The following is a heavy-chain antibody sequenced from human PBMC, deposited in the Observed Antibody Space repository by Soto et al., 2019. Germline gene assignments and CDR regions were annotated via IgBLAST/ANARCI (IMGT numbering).Heavy chain of an antibody. CDR3: AKDPDSPKDIVVVPAARKFMASAGDRGP. J-gene: IGHJ5*02. V-gene: IGHV3-23*01. CDR1: GYTFSSYA. D-gene: IGHD2-2*01. CDR2: ISGSGGST. Sequence: GRNPKISSAAYGYTFSSYAMSWVRQAPGKGLEWVSAISGSGGSTYYADSVKGRFSISRDNSKNTLYMQMNSLRAEDTDVYYCAKDPDSPKDIVVVPAARKFMASAGDRGPCVHGT.